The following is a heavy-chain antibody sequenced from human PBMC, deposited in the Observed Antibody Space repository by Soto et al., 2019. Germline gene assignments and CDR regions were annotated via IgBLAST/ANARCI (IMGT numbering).Heavy chain of an antibody. D-gene: IGHD2-2*01. Sequence: PSETLSLTCTVSGGSISSYYWSWIRQPPGKGLEWIGYIYYSGSTNYNASLKSRVTISVDTSKNQFSLKLRSVTAADTAVYYCARHGPIVVVPAAMGDWFDPWGQGTLVTVSS. CDR2: IYYSGST. J-gene: IGHJ5*02. CDR3: ARHGPIVVVPAAMGDWFDP. V-gene: IGHV4-59*08. CDR1: GGSISSYY.